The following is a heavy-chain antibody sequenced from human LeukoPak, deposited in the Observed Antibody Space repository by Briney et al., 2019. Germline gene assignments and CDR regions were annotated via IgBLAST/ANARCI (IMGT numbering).Heavy chain of an antibody. CDR2: ISYDGSNN. V-gene: IGHV3-30-3*01. Sequence: GRSLRLSCAASGFTFSSYAMHWVRQAPGKGLEWVAVISYDGSNNYYADSVKGRFTISRDNSKNTLYLQMNSLRAEDTAVYYCAKSGFYLYYFDYWGQGTLVTVSS. CDR1: GFTFSSYA. J-gene: IGHJ4*02. CDR3: AKSGFYLYYFDY. D-gene: IGHD3-3*01.